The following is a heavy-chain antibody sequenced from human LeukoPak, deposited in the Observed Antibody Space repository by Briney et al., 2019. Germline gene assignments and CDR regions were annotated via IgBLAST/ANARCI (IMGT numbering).Heavy chain of an antibody. J-gene: IGHJ3*01. D-gene: IGHD3-16*01. CDR2: VWHDGSHK. CDR3: VRGWGSNVYASASDV. Sequence: GRSLRLSCAASGFTFSSYGMHWVRQAPGKGLEWVTVVWHDGSHKDYADSVKGRFTISRDNSKNTLYLQMNDLRAEDTAVYFCVRGWGSNVYASASDVWGQGTMVTVSS. CDR1: GFTFSSYG. V-gene: IGHV3-33*08.